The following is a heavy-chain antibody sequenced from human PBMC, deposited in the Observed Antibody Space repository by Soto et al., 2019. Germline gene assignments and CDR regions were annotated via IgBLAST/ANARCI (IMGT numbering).Heavy chain of an antibody. J-gene: IGHJ4*01. CDR3: ARVYVHYFDY. CDR1: EGSICRYY. D-gene: IGHD2-8*01. CDR2: IYYSGST. V-gene: IGHV4-59*01. Sequence: TLSLTCRVSEGSICRYYWSWCREPPVKGLEWIGYIYYSGSTNYNPSHKSRVTISVDTSKNQFSLKLSSVTVVDTAVYYCARVYVHYFDYWGHGTLVTVSS.